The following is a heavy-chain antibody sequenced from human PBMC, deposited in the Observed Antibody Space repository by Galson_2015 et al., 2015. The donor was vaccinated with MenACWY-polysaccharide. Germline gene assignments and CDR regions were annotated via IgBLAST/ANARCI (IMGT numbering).Heavy chain of an antibody. CDR1: GFTFSSYG. J-gene: IGHJ4*02. V-gene: IGHV3-23*01. CDR2: ISGSGGST. Sequence: SLRLSCAASGFTFSSYGMSWVRQAPGKGLEWVSSISGSGGSTFYADSVKGRFTISRDNSKNTLSLQVSSLRAEDTAKYYCAKDLRVGATAGSELDFWGQGTLVTVSS. CDR3: AKDLRVGATAGSELDF. D-gene: IGHD1-26*01.